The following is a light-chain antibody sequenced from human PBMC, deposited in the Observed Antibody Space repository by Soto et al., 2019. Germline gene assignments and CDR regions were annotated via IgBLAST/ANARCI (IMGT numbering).Light chain of an antibody. CDR1: QSISSW. CDR2: KAS. Sequence: DIQMTQSPSTVSASVGDRVTITCRASQSISSWLAWYQQKPGKAPKHLIFKASSLESGVPSRFSGSGSGTEFTLTISSLQPDDVAKYDGQQYNTYSRTFGQGTKVEIK. V-gene: IGKV1-5*03. J-gene: IGKJ1*01. CDR3: QQYNTYSRT.